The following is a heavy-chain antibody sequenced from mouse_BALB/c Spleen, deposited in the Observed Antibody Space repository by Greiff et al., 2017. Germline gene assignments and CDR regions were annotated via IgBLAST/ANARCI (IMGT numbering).Heavy chain of an antibody. V-gene: IGHV1-7*01. CDR1: GYTFTSYW. CDR2: INPSTGYT. Sequence: QVQLKQSGAELAKPGASVKMSCKASGYTFTSYWMHWVKQRPGQGLEWIGYINPSTGYTEYNQKFKDKATLTADKSSSTAYMQLSSLTSEDSAVYYCARRDYGKSPFAYWGQGTLVTVSA. J-gene: IGHJ3*01. CDR3: ARRDYGKSPFAY. D-gene: IGHD2-1*01.